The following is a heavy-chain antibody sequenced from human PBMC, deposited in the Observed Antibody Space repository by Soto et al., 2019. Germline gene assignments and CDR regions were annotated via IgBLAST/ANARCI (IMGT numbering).Heavy chain of an antibody. D-gene: IGHD3-9*01. Sequence: EVQLVESGGGLVKPGGSLRLSCAASGFTFSSYSMNWVRQAPGKGLEWVSSISSSSSYIYYVDSVKGRFTISRDNAKNSLYLQMNSLRAEDTAVYYCARYPTLTFDYWGQGTLVTVSS. CDR2: ISSSSSYI. V-gene: IGHV3-21*01. CDR3: ARYPTLTFDY. J-gene: IGHJ4*02. CDR1: GFTFSSYS.